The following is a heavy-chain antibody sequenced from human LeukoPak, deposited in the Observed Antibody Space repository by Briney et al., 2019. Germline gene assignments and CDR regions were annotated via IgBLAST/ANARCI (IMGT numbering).Heavy chain of an antibody. CDR2: IYYSGNT. V-gene: IGHV4-59*01. J-gene: IGHJ4*02. D-gene: IGHD5-18*01. CDR3: ARGAAGYSYG. CDR1: GGSISSYY. Sequence: SETLSLTCTVSGGSISSYYWSWIRQPPGKGLEWIGHIYYSGNTNYNPSLKSRVTISIDTSKNQFSLRLSSVTAADTAVYYCARGAAGYSYGRGQGTLVTVSS.